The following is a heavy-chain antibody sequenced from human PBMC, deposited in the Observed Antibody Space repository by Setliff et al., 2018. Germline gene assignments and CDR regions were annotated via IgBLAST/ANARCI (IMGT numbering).Heavy chain of an antibody. Sequence: ASVKVSCKASGGTFSIYTISWVRQAPGQGLEWMGRIVPIFGTANYAQKFQGRVTITADKSTSTAYMELSSLRSEDTAVYYCAISTIFGVVSPTPDAFDIWGQGTMVTVSS. V-gene: IGHV1-69*08. CDR2: IVPIFGTA. CDR1: GGTFSIYT. CDR3: AISTIFGVVSPTPDAFDI. J-gene: IGHJ3*02. D-gene: IGHD3-3*01.